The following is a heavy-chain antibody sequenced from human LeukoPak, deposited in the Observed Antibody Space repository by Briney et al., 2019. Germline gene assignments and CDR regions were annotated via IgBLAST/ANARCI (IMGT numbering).Heavy chain of an antibody. CDR2: IYYSGST. J-gene: IGHJ4*02. CDR3: ARHDSAPQGTVTTFLFDY. V-gene: IGHV4-39*01. D-gene: IGHD4-17*01. Sequence: PSETLSLTCTVSGGSISSSSYYWGWIRQPPGKGLEWIGSIYYSGSTYYNPSLKSRVTISVDTSKNQFSPKLSSVTAADTAVYYCARHDSAPQGTVTTFLFDYWGQGTLVTVFS. CDR1: GGSISSSSYY.